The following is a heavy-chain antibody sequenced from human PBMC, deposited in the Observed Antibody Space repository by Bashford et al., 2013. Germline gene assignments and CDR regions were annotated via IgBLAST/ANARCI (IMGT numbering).Heavy chain of an antibody. J-gene: IGHJ4*02. D-gene: IGHD2-15*01. CDR2: INHSGST. Sequence: SSETLSLTCAVYGGSFSGYYWSWIRQPPGKGLEWIGEINHSGSTNYNPSLKSRVTISVDTSKNQFSLKLSSVTAADTAVYYCARKVVAGSCYNYWGQGTLVTVSS. V-gene: IGHV4-34*01. CDR1: GGSFSGYY. CDR3: ARKVVAGSCYNY.